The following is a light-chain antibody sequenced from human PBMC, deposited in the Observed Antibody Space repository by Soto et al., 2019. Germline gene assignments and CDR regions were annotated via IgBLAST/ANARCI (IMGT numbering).Light chain of an antibody. J-gene: IGKJ1*01. CDR3: QKYDTAPPWE. CDR1: QGISNY. CDR2: AAS. Sequence: DIQMTQSPSSLSASVGDRVTITCRASQGISNYLAWHQQKPGKVPKLLIYAASTLQSGVPSRFSGSGSGTDFTLPISSLQPEDVATYYCQKYDTAPPWEFGQGTKVEI. V-gene: IGKV1-27*01.